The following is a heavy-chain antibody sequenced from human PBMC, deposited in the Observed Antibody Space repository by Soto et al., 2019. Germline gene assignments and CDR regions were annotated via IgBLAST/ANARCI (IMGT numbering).Heavy chain of an antibody. CDR3: TTTQPISGSSNNRP. V-gene: IGHV3-15*07. CDR1: GFTFSNAW. D-gene: IGHD1-26*01. J-gene: IGHJ5*02. CDR2: IKSKTDGGTT. Sequence: GGSLRLSCAASGFTFSNAWMNWVRQAPGKGLEWVGRIKSKTDGGTTDYAAPVKGRFTISRDDSKNTLYLQMNSLKTEDTAVYYCTTTQPISGSSNNRPWGQGTLVTVSS.